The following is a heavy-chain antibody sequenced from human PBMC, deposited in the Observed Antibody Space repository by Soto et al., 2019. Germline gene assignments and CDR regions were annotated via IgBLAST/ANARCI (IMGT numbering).Heavy chain of an antibody. V-gene: IGHV5-51*01. CDR1: GYSFTSYW. D-gene: IGHD3-10*01. J-gene: IGHJ5*02. Sequence: GESLKISCKGSGYSFTSYWIGWVRQMPGKGLEWMGIIYPGDSDTRYSPSFQGQVTISADKSISTAYLQWSSLKASDTAMYYCARDPQYYYGSGRSYNWFDPWGQGSLVTVSS. CDR3: ARDPQYYYGSGRSYNWFDP. CDR2: IYPGDSDT.